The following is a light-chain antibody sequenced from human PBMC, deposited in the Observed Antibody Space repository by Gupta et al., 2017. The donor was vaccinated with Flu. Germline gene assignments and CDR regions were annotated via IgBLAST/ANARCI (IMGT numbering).Light chain of an antibody. CDR1: QSVSSSY. CDR2: GAS. J-gene: IGKJ2*01. Sequence: ERATRSCRAIQSVSSSYLAWYQQKPGQAPRLLIYGASSRATGIPDRFSGSGSGTDFTLTISRLEPEDFAMYYCQHYGSSPYTFGQGTKLEIK. V-gene: IGKV3-20*01. CDR3: QHYGSSPYT.